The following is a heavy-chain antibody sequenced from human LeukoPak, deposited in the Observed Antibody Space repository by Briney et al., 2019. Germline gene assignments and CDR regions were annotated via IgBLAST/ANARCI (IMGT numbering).Heavy chain of an antibody. D-gene: IGHD3-10*01. Sequence: GRSLRLSCAASGFTFSSYAMHWVRQAPGKGLEWVAVISYDGSNKYYADSVKGRFTISRDNSKNTLYLQINSLRAEDTAVYYCARSRAGVWYFDYWGQGTLVTVYS. CDR3: ARSRAGVWYFDY. J-gene: IGHJ4*02. CDR2: ISYDGSNK. CDR1: GFTFSSYA. V-gene: IGHV3-30*04.